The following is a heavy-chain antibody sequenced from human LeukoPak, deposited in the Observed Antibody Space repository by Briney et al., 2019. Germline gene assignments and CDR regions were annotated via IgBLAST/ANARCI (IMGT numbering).Heavy chain of an antibody. V-gene: IGHV7-4-1*02. CDR3: ARARVFCRSSTSCYPYYYYYGMDV. CDR1: GYTFTSYA. CDR2: INTNTGNP. J-gene: IGHJ6*02. Sequence: ASVKVSCKASGYTFTSYAMNWVRQAPGQGLEWMGWINTNTGNPTYAQGFTGRFVFSLDTSVSSAYLQISSLKAEDTAVYYCARARVFCRSSTSCYPYYYYYGMDVWGQGTTVTVSS. D-gene: IGHD2-2*01.